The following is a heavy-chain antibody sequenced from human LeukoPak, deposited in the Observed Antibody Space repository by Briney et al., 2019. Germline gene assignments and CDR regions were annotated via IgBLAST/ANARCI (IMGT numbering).Heavy chain of an antibody. D-gene: IGHD3-22*01. J-gene: IGHJ4*02. CDR3: AKDGGYYYDSGGVIDY. CDR2: ISGSGGST. CDR1: GFTFSGYD. Sequence: PGGSLRLSCAASGFTFSGYDMSWVRQAPGKGLEWVSAISGSGGSTYYADSVKGRFTSSRDNSKNTLYLQMNSLRAEDTAVYYCAKDGGYYYDSGGVIDYWGQGTLVTVSS. V-gene: IGHV3-23*01.